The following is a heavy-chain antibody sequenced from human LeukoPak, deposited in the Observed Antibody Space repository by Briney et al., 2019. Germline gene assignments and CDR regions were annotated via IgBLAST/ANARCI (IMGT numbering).Heavy chain of an antibody. Sequence: ASVKVSCKASGYTFTSYDINWVRQASGRGLEWVGWMSPNSGDTGYAQKFQGRVTMTRDTSISTAYLDVISVTSEDTAVYDCARRLRGVVSRKNWYASWGQGTLVTVSS. V-gene: IGHV1-8*01. CDR3: ARRLRGVVSRKNWYAS. CDR2: MSPNSGDT. J-gene: IGHJ5*01. CDR1: GYTFTSYD. D-gene: IGHD3-10*01.